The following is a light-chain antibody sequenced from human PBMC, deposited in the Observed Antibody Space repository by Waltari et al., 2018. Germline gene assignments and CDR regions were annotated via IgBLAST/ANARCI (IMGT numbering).Light chain of an antibody. V-gene: IGKV4-1*01. J-gene: IGKJ1*01. CDR2: WAS. CDR1: QSVLSSSNNKNY. Sequence: DIVMTQSPDSLALSLGERATINCKSGQSVLSSSNNKNYLSWYQQNPGQPPKLLIYWASPRQSGVPDRFSGSGSGKDFTLTISSLQAEDVAVYYCQQHYSSPRTFGQGTKVEVK. CDR3: QQHYSSPRT.